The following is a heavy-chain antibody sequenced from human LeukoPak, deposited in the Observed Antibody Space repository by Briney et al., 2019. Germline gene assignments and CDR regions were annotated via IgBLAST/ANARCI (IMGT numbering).Heavy chain of an antibody. CDR3: AREQSGFIYYYMDV. Sequence: SETLSLTCAVYGGSFSGYYWSWIRQPPGKGLEWIGGINHSGSTNYNPSLKSRVTISVDTSKNQFSPKLSSVTAADTAVYYCAREQSGFIYYYMDVWGKGTTVTVSS. J-gene: IGHJ6*03. D-gene: IGHD3-3*01. CDR2: INHSGST. V-gene: IGHV4-34*01. CDR1: GGSFSGYY.